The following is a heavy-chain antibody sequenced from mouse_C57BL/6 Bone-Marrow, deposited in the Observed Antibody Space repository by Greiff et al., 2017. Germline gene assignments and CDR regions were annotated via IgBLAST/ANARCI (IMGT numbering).Heavy chain of an antibody. Sequence: QVQLQQSGPELVKPGASVKISCKASGYAFSSSWMNWVKQRPGKGLEWIGRIYPGDGDTNYNGKFKGKATLTADKSSSTAYMQLSSLTSEDSAVYFCARLYYEYEDWYFDVWGTGTTVTVSS. D-gene: IGHD2-4*01. CDR3: ARLYYEYEDWYFDV. V-gene: IGHV1-82*01. J-gene: IGHJ1*03. CDR2: IYPGDGDT. CDR1: GYAFSSSW.